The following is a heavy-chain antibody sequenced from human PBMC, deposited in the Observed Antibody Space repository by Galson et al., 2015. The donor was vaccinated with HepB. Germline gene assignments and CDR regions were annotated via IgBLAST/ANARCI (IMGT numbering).Heavy chain of an antibody. CDR2: INPSGGST. CDR1: GSTFTGYY. D-gene: IGHD6-19*01. V-gene: IGHV1-46*03. Sequence: SVKVSCKASGSTFTGYYMHWVRQAPGQGLEWMGIINPSGGSTSYAQKFQGRVTMTRDTSTSTVYMELSSLRSEDTAVYYCARDAGYSSGWYTYYFDYWGQGTLVTVSS. J-gene: IGHJ4*02. CDR3: ARDAGYSSGWYTYYFDY.